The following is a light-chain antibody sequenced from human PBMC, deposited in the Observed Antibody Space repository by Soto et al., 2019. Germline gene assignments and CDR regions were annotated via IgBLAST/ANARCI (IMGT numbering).Light chain of an antibody. CDR2: DVS. J-gene: IGLJ2*01. V-gene: IGLV2-14*03. Sequence: QSALTQPASVSGSPGQSITISCTGTNSDVGSYNSVSWYQQHPGKAPKLMIYDVSDRSSGISNRFSGSKSGNTASLTISGLQAEDEADYYCSSYTSSTTRIFGGGTKLTVL. CDR3: SSYTSSTTRI. CDR1: NSDVGSYNS.